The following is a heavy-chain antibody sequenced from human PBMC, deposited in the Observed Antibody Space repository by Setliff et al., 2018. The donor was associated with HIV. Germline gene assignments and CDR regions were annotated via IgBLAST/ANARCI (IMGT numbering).Heavy chain of an antibody. CDR1: GYSFTNFW. CDR3: ARHFSVAGDAFDI. Sequence: PGESLKISCKGSGYSFTNFWIGWVRQMPGKGLEWMGIFYPGDFDTRYSTSFEGQVTMSGDKSTSTAYLQWSSLKAADTAMYYCARHFSVAGDAFDIWGQGTMVTVSS. V-gene: IGHV5-51*01. D-gene: IGHD6-19*01. J-gene: IGHJ3*02. CDR2: FYPGDFDT.